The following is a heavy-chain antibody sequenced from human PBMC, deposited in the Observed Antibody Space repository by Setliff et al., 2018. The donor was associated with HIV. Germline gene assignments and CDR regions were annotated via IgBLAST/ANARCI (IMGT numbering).Heavy chain of an antibody. J-gene: IGHJ4*02. CDR3: ARDQRWEFPHYFDY. CDR1: GLNFNNAW. CDR2: IKRKSDGGTA. Sequence: GGSLRLSCAVSGLNFNNAWMSWVRQAPGKGLEWVGRIKRKSDGGTADYAAPVKDRFTISRDDSKSTLYLQMNSLTTEDTAVYYCARDQRWEFPHYFDYWGQGALVTVSS. D-gene: IGHD1-26*01. V-gene: IGHV3-15*01.